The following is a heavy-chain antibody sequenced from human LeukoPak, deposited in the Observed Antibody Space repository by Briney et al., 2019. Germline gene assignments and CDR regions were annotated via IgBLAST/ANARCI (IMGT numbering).Heavy chain of an antibody. CDR2: INHSGST. D-gene: IGHD3-22*01. V-gene: IGHV4-34*01. J-gene: IGHJ4*02. CDR3: ARMYDSSGYYMAPVYFDY. Sequence: SETLSLTCAVYGGSFSGYYWSWIRQPPGKGLEWIGEINHSGSTNYNPSLKSRVSISVDTSKSQFSLRLSSVTAADTAVYYCARMYDSSGYYMAPVYFDYWGQGTLLTVSS. CDR1: GGSFSGYY.